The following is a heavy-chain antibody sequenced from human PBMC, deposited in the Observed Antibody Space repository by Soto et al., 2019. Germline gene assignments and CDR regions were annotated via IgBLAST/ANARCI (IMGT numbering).Heavy chain of an antibody. D-gene: IGHD6-13*01. J-gene: IGHJ4*02. CDR1: GGSISSGGYS. V-gene: IGHV4-30-2*01. CDR3: ASSHAGAHITAAVH. CDR2: IYQSGST. Sequence: QLQLQESGSGLVKPSQTLSLTCAVSGGSISSGGYSWNWIRQPPGKGLEWIGYIYQSGSTYYNPSLKSRVTISVDRPKNQFSLKLSSVTAADTAVYYCASSHAGAHITAAVHWGQGTLVTVSS.